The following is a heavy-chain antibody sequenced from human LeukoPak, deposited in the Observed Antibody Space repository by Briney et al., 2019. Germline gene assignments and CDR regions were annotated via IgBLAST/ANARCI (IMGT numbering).Heavy chain of an antibody. V-gene: IGHV3-21*01. CDR2: ISSSSSYI. D-gene: IGHD5/OR15-5a*01. CDR1: GFTFSSYS. J-gene: IGHJ3*02. CDR3: ARDSLNPGPFDI. Sequence: PGGSLRLSCAASGFTFSSYSMNWVRQAPGKGLEWVASISSSSSYIYYADSVKGRFTISRDNAKNSLYLQMNSLRAEDTAVYYCARDSLNPGPFDIWGQGTMVTVSS.